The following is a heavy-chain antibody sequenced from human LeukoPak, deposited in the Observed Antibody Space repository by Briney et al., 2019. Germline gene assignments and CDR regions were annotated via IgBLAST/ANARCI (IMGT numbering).Heavy chain of an antibody. CDR1: GFNFDDIA. V-gene: IGHV3-43*02. CDR3: AKEHDILTGYGPYYSMSV. Sequence: QPGGSLRLSCSASGFNFDDIAMRWVRQAPGKGLEWVSLISGDGTITYYADSVKGRFTISRDNNKSSLFLQMKSLRTEDTALYYCAKEHDILTGYGPYYSMSVWGQGTTVTVSS. D-gene: IGHD3-9*01. CDR2: ISGDGTIT. J-gene: IGHJ6*02.